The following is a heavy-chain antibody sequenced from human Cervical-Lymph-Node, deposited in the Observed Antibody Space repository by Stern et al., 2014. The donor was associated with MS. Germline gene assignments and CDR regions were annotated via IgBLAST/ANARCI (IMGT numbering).Heavy chain of an antibody. D-gene: IGHD2-15*01. CDR3: AVRYCSGGRCYSVPDV. CDR1: EYTHNNYL. V-gene: IGHV1-46*02. J-gene: IGHJ6*02. Sequence: QMQLVQSGSEVTKPGASAKVSCKASEYTHNNYLIHWVRQAPGQRPDWMGVINPSGATNYAQKVQDRVTMTTDASTSTFYMELSRLRSEDTAVYYCAVRYCSGGRCYSVPDVWGQGTTVIVSS. CDR2: INPSGAT.